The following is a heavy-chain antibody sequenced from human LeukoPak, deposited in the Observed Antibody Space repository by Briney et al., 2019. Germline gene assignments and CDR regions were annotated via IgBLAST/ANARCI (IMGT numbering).Heavy chain of an antibody. V-gene: IGHV3-7*03. CDR3: VRAMDY. J-gene: IGHJ4*02. CDR1: GFTFSSYW. CDR2: MKEDGSEK. Sequence: GGSLRLSCAASGFTFSSYWMTWVRQAPGKGLEWVANMKEDGSEKYYVDSVKGRFTISRDNARNSLYLQMNSLRAEDTAVYYCVRAMDYWGQGTLVTVSS.